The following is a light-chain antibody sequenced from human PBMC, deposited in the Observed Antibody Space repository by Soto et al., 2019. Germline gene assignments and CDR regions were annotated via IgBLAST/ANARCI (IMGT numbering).Light chain of an antibody. CDR1: QSVSSSY. V-gene: IGKV3-20*01. J-gene: IGKJ3*01. Sequence: EIVLTQSPGTLSFSPGERATLTCRASQSVSSSYLAWFQQKPGQAPRLLIYGASSRATGLPDRFSGSGSGKDFTLTISRLEPEDFAVYYCQQYGNAPFTFGPGTKVDIK. CDR2: GAS. CDR3: QQYGNAPFT.